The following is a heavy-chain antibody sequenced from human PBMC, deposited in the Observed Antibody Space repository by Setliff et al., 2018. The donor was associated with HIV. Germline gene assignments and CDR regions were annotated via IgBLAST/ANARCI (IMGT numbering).Heavy chain of an antibody. CDR3: ARENSGTYLGGVFDY. D-gene: IGHD1-26*01. CDR1: GFIVNNFE. CDR2: TSSSGTIK. J-gene: IGHJ4*02. Sequence: GGSLRLSCAASGFIVNNFEMNWVRQAPGKGLEWISYTSSSGTIKKYASSVRGRFTISRDNAKKSLYLQMDSLRAEDTAVYYCARENSGTYLGGVFDYWGQGTLVTVSS. V-gene: IGHV3-48*03.